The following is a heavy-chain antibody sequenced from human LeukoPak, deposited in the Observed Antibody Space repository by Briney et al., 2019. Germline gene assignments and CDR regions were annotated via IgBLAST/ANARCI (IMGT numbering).Heavy chain of an antibody. CDR2: IYYSGST. Sequence: SETLSLTCTVSGGSISSSSYHWGWIRQPPGKGLEWIGSIYYSGSTYYNPSLKSRVTISVDTSKNQFSLKLSSVTAADTAVYYCARQLGYCSSTSCEITDYWGQGTLVTVSS. J-gene: IGHJ4*02. CDR3: ARQLGYCSSTSCEITDY. CDR1: GGSISSSSYH. D-gene: IGHD2-2*01. V-gene: IGHV4-39*01.